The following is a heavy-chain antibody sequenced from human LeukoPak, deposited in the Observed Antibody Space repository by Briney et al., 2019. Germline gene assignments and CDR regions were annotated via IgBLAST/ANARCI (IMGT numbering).Heavy chain of an antibody. CDR1: GGTFSSYA. CDR2: IIPIFGTA. D-gene: IGHD3-10*01. V-gene: IGHV1-69*13. J-gene: IGHJ4*02. CDR3: AQANYGSGSWDY. Sequence: SVKVSCKASGGTFSSYAISWVRQAPGQGLEWMGGIIPIFGTANYAQKFQGRVTITADESTSTAYMELSSLRSEDTTVYYCAQANYGSGSWDYWGQGTLVTVSS.